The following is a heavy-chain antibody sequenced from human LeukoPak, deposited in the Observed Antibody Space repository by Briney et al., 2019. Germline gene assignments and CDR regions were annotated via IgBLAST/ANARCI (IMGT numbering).Heavy chain of an antibody. CDR3: ARVFDL. CDR1: GGSMSSGSYY. V-gene: IGHV4-61*02. CDR2: IYTSGST. J-gene: IGHJ5*02. Sequence: PSQTLSLTCTVSGGSMSSGSYYWNWIRQPAGKGLEWIGRIYTSGSTNYSPSLKSRVTISEDTSKNHFSLKLSSVTAADTAVYYCARVFDLWGQGTLVSVSS.